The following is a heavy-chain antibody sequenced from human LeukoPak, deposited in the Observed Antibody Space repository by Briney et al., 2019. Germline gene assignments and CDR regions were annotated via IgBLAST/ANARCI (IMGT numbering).Heavy chain of an antibody. CDR2: IYPGDSDT. J-gene: IGHJ4*02. Sequence: GESLKISCKDPGHSFTTYWIGWVRQMSGKGLEWMGNIYPGDSDTRYSPSFQGQVTISADKSISTAYLQWSNLKASDTAMYYCARQEGSSFDSWGQGTLVTVSS. CDR1: GHSFTTYW. D-gene: IGHD3-10*01. CDR3: ARQEGSSFDS. V-gene: IGHV5-51*01.